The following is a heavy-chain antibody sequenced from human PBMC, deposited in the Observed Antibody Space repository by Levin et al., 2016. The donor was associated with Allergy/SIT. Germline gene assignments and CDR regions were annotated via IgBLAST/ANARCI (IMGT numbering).Heavy chain of an antibody. CDR3: ARNYPYSSSFYYYYYGMDV. Sequence: SVKVSCKASGGTFSSYAISWVRQAPGQGLEWMGGIIPIFGTANYAQKFQGRVTITADESTSTAYMELSSLRSEDTAVYYCARNYPYSSSFYYYYYGMDVWGQGTTVTVSS. CDR2: IIPIFGTA. CDR1: GGTFSSYA. J-gene: IGHJ6*02. V-gene: IGHV1-69*13. D-gene: IGHD6-6*01.